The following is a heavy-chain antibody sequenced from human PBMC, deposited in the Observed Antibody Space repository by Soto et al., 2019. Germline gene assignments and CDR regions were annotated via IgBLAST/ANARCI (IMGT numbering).Heavy chain of an antibody. D-gene: IGHD6-13*01. J-gene: IGHJ6*02. V-gene: IGHV4-38-2*01. CDR3: ARLAPIAAADGMDV. CDR2: IHHSGSI. Sequence: SETLSLTCAVSGDSISSGYYWGWVRQPPGKGLEWIGSIHHSGSIFYNPSLKSRVTMSVDTSKNQFSLKLSSVTAADTAVYYCARLAPIAAADGMDVWGQGTTVTVSS. CDR1: GDSISSGYY.